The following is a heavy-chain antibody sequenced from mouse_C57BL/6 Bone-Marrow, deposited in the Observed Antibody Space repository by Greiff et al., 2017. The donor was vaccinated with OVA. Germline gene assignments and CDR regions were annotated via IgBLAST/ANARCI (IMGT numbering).Heavy chain of an antibody. J-gene: IGHJ2*01. V-gene: IGHV7-3*01. CDR1: GFTFTDYY. CDR2: IRNKANGYTT. Sequence: EVKVVESGGGLVQPGGSLSLSCAASGFTFTDYYMSWVRQPPGKALEWLGFIRNKANGYTTEYSASVKGRFTISRDNSQSILYLQMNALRAEDSATYYCARSTAYYFDYWGQGTTLTVSS. CDR3: ARSTAYYFDY.